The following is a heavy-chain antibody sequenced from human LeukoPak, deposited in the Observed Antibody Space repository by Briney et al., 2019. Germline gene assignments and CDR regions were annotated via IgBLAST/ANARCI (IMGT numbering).Heavy chain of an antibody. Sequence: GGSLRLSCAASSFTFEEYAMHWVRQAPGKGLEWVSGISWNSGSIGYADSVKGRFTISRDNAKNSLYLQMSSLRAEDMALYYCAKAKREYDFWSGSLFDYWGQGTLVTVSS. CDR1: SFTFEEYA. D-gene: IGHD3-3*01. V-gene: IGHV3-9*03. CDR3: AKAKREYDFWSGSLFDY. CDR2: ISWNSGSI. J-gene: IGHJ4*02.